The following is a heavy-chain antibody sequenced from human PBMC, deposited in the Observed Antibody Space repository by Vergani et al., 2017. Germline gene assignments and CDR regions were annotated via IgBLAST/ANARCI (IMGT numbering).Heavy chain of an antibody. CDR3: VRDLYSRGPFDV. Sequence: QVQLQESGPGLLKTSETLSLSCNVSGVSITRGNYWGWVRQSPGAGLEWIASGFHLGTVYYNPSLRSRVRISIDAYNVLSLRLQAVTAADTAVYFCVRDLYSRGPFDVWGQGSLVTVSS. CDR1: GVSITRGNY. D-gene: IGHD3-22*01. CDR2: GFHLGTV. J-gene: IGHJ4*01. V-gene: IGHV4-38-2*02.